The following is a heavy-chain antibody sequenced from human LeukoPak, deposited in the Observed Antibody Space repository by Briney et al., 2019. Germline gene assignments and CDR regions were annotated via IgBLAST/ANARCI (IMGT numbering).Heavy chain of an antibody. CDR1: GGSISGYY. Sequence: SETLSLTCSVSGGSISGYYWTWVRQPPGKGLEWIGQIHYSGRADYNPSLKSRITMSVDTSGNQISLKLSSVTAADTAVYYCARDTYYYDSSGYRAYYYMDVWGKGTTVTVSS. CDR3: ARDTYYYDSSGYRAYYYMDV. J-gene: IGHJ6*03. D-gene: IGHD3-22*01. V-gene: IGHV4-59*01. CDR2: IHYSGRA.